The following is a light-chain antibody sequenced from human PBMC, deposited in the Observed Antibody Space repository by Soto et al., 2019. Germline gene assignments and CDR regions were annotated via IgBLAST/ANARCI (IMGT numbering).Light chain of an antibody. J-gene: IGLJ1*01. CDR3: CSYAGSSTS. CDR2: EDS. Sequence: QSALTQPASVSGSPGQSITTSCTGTSSDVGSYNLVSWYQQHPGKAPKLMIYEDSKRPSGVSNRFSGSKSGNTASLTISGLQAEDEADYYCCSYAGSSTSFGTGTKVTVL. CDR1: SSDVGSYNL. V-gene: IGLV2-23*01.